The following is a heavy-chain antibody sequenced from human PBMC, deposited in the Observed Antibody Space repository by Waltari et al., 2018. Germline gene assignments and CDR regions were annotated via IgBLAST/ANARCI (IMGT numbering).Heavy chain of an antibody. V-gene: IGHV3-30*02. D-gene: IGHD2-2*02. Sequence: QVFLVESGGGVVQPGDSLRLSCVSSGFNFNIYGMHWVRQAPGKGLEWVAFNRFDGINKHYADSVEGRFTISRDNIKNTLYLQMNSLRLDDTAMYYCAKDAFGNTYLDFWGQGTLVTVSS. CDR1: GFNFNIYG. CDR2: NRFDGINK. CDR3: AKDAFGNTYLDF. J-gene: IGHJ4*02.